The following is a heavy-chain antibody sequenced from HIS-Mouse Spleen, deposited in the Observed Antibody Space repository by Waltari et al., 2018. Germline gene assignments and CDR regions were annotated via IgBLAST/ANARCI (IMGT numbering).Heavy chain of an antibody. V-gene: IGHV3-74*01. CDR2: INRDGSST. D-gene: IGHD6-6*01. Sequence: EVQLVESGGGLVQPGGSLRLSCAASGFTFSSYWMHWVRQAPGKGLVWVSRINRDGSSTSDAESVKGRFTISRDNKNTLYLQMNSLRAEDTAVYYCAREHSSSSDAFDIWGQGTMVTVSS. CDR3: AREHSSSSDAFDI. J-gene: IGHJ3*02. CDR1: GFTFSSYW.